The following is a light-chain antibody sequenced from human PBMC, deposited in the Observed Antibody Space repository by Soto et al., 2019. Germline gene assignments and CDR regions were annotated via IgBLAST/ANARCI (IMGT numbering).Light chain of an antibody. V-gene: IGLV2-14*01. J-gene: IGLJ1*01. CDR3: VSYTTFSSYV. CDR1: SSDVGSYIY. Sequence: QSVLTQPASVSGSPGQSITISCTGTSSDVGSYIYVSWYQHHPGKAPKLMIYDVSNRPSGVSNRFSGSKSGNTASPTISGLQAEDEAEYYCVSYTTFSSYVFGTGTKLTVL. CDR2: DVS.